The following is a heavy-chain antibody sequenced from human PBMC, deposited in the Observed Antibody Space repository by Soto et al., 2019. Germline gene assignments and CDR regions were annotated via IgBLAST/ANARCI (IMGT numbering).Heavy chain of an antibody. J-gene: IGHJ6*02. V-gene: IGHV4-59*08. CDR3: VRQGIDYLHGLVDV. CDR2: VYYTGDT. Sequence: QVQLQQSGPRLVKPSETLSLTCTVSSGPDRSHNWGWIRQPPGRGLEWIGYVYYTGDTAYNPSLRGRVTISAXTXPNDISLTLNSVTAADTAVYYCVRQGIDYLHGLVDVWGQGTTVSVSS. CDR1: SGPDRSHN. D-gene: IGHD4-17*01.